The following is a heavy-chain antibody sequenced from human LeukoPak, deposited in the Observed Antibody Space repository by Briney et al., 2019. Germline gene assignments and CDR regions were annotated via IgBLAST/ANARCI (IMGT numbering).Heavy chain of an antibody. V-gene: IGHV3-53*01. CDR3: AISTVTTPSVDY. D-gene: IGHD4-17*01. CDR2: IYSGGST. CDR1: GFTVSSNY. Sequence: GGSLRLSCAASGFTVSSNYMSWVRQAPGKGLEWVSVIYSGGSTYYADPVKGRFTISRDNSKNTLYLQMNSLRAEDTAVYYCAISTVTTPSVDYWGQGTLVTVSS. J-gene: IGHJ4*02.